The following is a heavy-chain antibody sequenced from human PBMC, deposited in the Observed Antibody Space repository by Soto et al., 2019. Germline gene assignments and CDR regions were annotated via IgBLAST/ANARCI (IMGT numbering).Heavy chain of an antibody. CDR2: ISAYNGNT. V-gene: IGHV1-18*01. Sequence: GAEVKKPGASVKVSCKASGYTFTSYGISWVRQAPGQGLAWMGWISAYNGNTNYAQKFQGRVTMTTDPSTITAYMELRSLRSDDTAVYYCARDHLNMVRGVRNTDYWGQGTLVTVSS. D-gene: IGHD3-10*01. J-gene: IGHJ4*02. CDR3: ARDHLNMVRGVRNTDY. CDR1: GYTFTSYG.